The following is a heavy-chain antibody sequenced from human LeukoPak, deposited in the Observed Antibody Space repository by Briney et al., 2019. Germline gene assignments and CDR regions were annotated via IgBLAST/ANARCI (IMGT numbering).Heavy chain of an antibody. J-gene: IGHJ4*02. V-gene: IGHV1-46*01. CDR3: ARCFYKLNWNYEGDDY. CDR2: INPSGGST. CDR1: GYTFTSYY. D-gene: IGHD1-7*01. Sequence: ASVKVSCKASGYTFTSYYMHWVRQAPGQGLEWMGIINPSGGSTSYAQKFQGRVTMTRDMSTSTVYMELSSLRSEDTAVYYCARCFYKLNWNYEGDDYWGQGTLVTVSS.